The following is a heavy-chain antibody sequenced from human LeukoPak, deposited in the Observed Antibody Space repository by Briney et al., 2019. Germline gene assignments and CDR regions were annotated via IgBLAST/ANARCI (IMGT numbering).Heavy chain of an antibody. CDR1: GFTFSSYW. V-gene: IGHV3-7*01. CDR3: ARDDGGNFNDAFDI. CDR2: IKQDGSEK. Sequence: GGSLRLSCAASGFTFSSYWMSWVRQAPGKGLEWVANIKQDGSEKYYVDSVKGRFTISRDNARNSLYLQMNSLRAEDTAVYYCARDDGGNFNDAFDIWGQGTMVAVSS. J-gene: IGHJ3*02. D-gene: IGHD4-23*01.